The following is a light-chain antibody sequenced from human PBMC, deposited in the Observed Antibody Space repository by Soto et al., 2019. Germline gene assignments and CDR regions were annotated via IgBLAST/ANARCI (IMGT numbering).Light chain of an antibody. V-gene: IGKV3-15*01. CDR3: QQYNNWPPIT. CDR2: GAS. Sequence: EIVLTQSPATLSVSRGEGGTLSCSASQNVYTDLAWYQQKPGQAPRLLIYGASTRATGIPARFSGSGSGTEFTLTVCSLRSEDFAVYYCQQYNNWPPITFGQGTRLEIK. CDR1: QNVYTD. J-gene: IGKJ5*01.